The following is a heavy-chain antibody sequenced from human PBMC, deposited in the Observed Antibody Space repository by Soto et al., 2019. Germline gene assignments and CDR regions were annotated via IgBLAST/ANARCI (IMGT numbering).Heavy chain of an antibody. CDR1: GFTFDDYT. V-gene: IGHV3-43*01. CDR2: ISWDGGST. D-gene: IGHD4-17*01. CDR3: AKDMGYYGGEIYYYYGMDV. Sequence: PGGSLTLSCAASGFTFDDYTMHWVRQAPGKGLEWVSLISWDGGSTYYADSVKGRFTISRDNSKNSLYLQMNSLRTEDTALYYCAKDMGYYGGEIYYYYGMDVWGQGTTVTVSS. J-gene: IGHJ6*02.